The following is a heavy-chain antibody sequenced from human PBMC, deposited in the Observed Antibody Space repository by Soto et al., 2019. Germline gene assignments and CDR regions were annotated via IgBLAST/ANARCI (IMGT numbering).Heavy chain of an antibody. CDR2: VSATAATT. V-gene: IGHV3-23*04. D-gene: IGHD3-16*01. J-gene: IGHJ4*02. CDR1: EFTFSNYA. Sequence: DVQLVDSGGGLVQPGGSLRLSCAASEFTFSNYAMSWVRQAPGKGLEWVLLVSATAATTYYTDAGKGRFTISRDNSRNTVYLQMNSLRADDTAVYYWAKDRLAGGFDYWGQGTLVTVSS. CDR3: AKDRLAGGFDY.